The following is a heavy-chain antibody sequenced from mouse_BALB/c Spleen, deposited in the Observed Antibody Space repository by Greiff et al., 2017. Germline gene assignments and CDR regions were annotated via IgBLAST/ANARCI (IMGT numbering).Heavy chain of an antibody. Sequence: EVKLVESGGGLVQPGGSRKLSCAASGFTFSSFGMHWVRQAPEKGLEWVAYISSGSSTIYYADTVKGRFTISRDNPKNTLFLQMTSLRSEDTAMYYCARHYYGSSYDYWGQGTTRTGSS. CDR2: ISSGSSTI. V-gene: IGHV5-17*02. J-gene: IGHJ2*01. CDR3: ARHYYGSSYDY. D-gene: IGHD1-1*01. CDR1: GFTFSSFG.